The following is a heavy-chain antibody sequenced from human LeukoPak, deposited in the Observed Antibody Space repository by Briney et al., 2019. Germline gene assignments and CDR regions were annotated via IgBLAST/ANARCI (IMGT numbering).Heavy chain of an antibody. J-gene: IGHJ5*02. CDR1: GYTFTSYD. D-gene: IGHD3-22*01. CDR2: MNPNSGNT. Sequence: ASVKVSCKASGYTFTSYDINWVRQATGQGLEWMGWMNPNSGNTGYAQKFQGRVTITRNTSISTAYMELSSLRSEDTAVYYCARGRRVTMIVRGWFDPWGQGTLVTVSS. CDR3: ARGRRVTMIVRGWFDP. V-gene: IGHV1-8*03.